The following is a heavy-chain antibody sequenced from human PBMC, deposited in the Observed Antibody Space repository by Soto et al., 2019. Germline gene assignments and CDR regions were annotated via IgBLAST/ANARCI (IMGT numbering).Heavy chain of an antibody. CDR3: ARDPTVTKDHPVDY. CDR1: GGTFSSYT. CDR2: IIPILGIA. V-gene: IGHV1-69*08. Sequence: QVQQVQSGAEVKKPGSSVKVSCKASGGTFSSYTISWVRQAPGQGLEWMGRIIPILGIANYAQKFQGRVTITADKSTSTAYMELSSLRSEDTAVYYCARDPTVTKDHPVDYWGQGTLVTVSS. D-gene: IGHD4-17*01. J-gene: IGHJ4*02.